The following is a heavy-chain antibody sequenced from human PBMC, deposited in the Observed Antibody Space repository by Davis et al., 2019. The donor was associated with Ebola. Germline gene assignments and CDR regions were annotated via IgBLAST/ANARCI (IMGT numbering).Heavy chain of an antibody. J-gene: IGHJ4*02. D-gene: IGHD5-18*01. CDR3: ARGILAEGLDS. CDR2: ILPILGAT. Sequence: AASVKVSCKTSGDTFGEYGYNWVRQAPGQRLEWMGRILPILGATNYAQNFRGRVTITADKSTYTVYMELSSLRSEDTGVYYCARGILAEGLDSWGQGTLVTVSS. CDR1: GDTFGEYG. V-gene: IGHV1-69*04.